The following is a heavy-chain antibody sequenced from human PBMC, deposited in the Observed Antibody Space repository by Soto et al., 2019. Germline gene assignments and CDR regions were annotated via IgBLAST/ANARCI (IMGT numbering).Heavy chain of an antibody. CDR3: TRGQWLVQINWFDP. V-gene: IGHV3-49*03. CDR1: GFTFGDYA. D-gene: IGHD6-19*01. J-gene: IGHJ5*02. CDR2: IRSKAYGGTT. Sequence: PGGSLRLSCTASGFTFGDYAMSWFRQAPGKGLEWVGFIRSKAYGGTTEYAASVKGRFTISRDDSKSIAYLQMNSLKTEDTAVYYCTRGQWLVQINWFDPWGQGTLVTVSS.